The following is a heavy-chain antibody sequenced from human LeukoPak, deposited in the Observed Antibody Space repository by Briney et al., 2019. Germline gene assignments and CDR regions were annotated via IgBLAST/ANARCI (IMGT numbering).Heavy chain of an antibody. Sequence: SETLSLTCTVSGGSISSYYWSWLRQPAGKGLEWIGRIYTSGSTNYNPSLKSRVTMSVDTSKNQFSLRFISVTAADTAVYYCARASGYNYGNTYWYFDLWGRGTLVTVSS. D-gene: IGHD5-18*01. CDR1: GGSISSYY. CDR3: ARASGYNYGNTYWYFDL. V-gene: IGHV4-4*07. CDR2: IYTSGST. J-gene: IGHJ2*01.